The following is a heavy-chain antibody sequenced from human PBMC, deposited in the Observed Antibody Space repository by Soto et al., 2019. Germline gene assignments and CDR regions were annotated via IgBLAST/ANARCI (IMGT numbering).Heavy chain of an antibody. J-gene: IGHJ4*02. V-gene: IGHV3-66*01. Sequence: EVLLVESGGGLVQPGGSLRLSCAASGLTVSNNYITWVRQAPGKGLEWVSLIYSGGNTYYADSVKGRFTISRDSSRNTVYLQMHSLRPEDPAVYYCTPGREQNFQWGQGTLVTVSS. CDR1: GLTVSNNY. D-gene: IGHD1-26*01. CDR2: IYSGGNT. CDR3: TPGREQNFQ.